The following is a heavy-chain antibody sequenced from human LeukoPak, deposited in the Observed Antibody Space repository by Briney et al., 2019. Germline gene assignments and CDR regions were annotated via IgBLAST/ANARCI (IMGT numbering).Heavy chain of an antibody. Sequence: PGGSLRLSCAASGFTFTNYWMSWVRQAPGKGLEWVSVIYSGGSTYYADSVKGRFTISRDNAKNSLYLQMNSLRAEDTAVYYCAREHSGYDFPGRDYYYMDVWGKGTTVTVSS. V-gene: IGHV3-66*01. CDR2: IYSGGST. CDR3: AREHSGYDFPGRDYYYMDV. D-gene: IGHD5-12*01. CDR1: GFTFTNYW. J-gene: IGHJ6*03.